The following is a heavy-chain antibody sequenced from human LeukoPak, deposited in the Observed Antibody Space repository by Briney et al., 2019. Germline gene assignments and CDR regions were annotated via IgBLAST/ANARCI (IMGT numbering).Heavy chain of an antibody. D-gene: IGHD6-13*01. V-gene: IGHV4-61*02. CDR3: ARVAYSAWFDP. J-gene: IGHJ5*02. CDR2: IYTSGST. CDR1: GGSISSGSYY. Sequence: SETLSLTCTVSGGSISSGSYYWSWIRQPAGKGLEWIGRIYTSGSTNYNPSLKSRVTISVDTSKNQFSLKLSSVTAADTAVYYCARVAYSAWFDPWGQGTLVTVPS.